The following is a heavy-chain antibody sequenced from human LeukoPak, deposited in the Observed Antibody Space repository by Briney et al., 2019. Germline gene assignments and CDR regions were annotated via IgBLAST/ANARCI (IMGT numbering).Heavy chain of an antibody. J-gene: IGHJ4*02. CDR3: ARGKKGDDYSNYIVY. D-gene: IGHD4-11*01. Sequence: GGSLRLSCAASGFTFSSYAMHWVRQAPGKGLEWVAVISYDGSNKYYADSVKGRFTISRDNSKNTLYLQMNSLRAEDTAVYYCARGKKGDDYSNYIVYWGQGTLVTVSS. CDR1: GFTFSSYA. V-gene: IGHV3-30-3*01. CDR2: ISYDGSNK.